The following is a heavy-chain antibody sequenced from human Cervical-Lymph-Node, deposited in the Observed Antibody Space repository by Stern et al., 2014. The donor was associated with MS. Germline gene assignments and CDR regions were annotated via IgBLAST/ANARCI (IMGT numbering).Heavy chain of an antibody. V-gene: IGHV1-18*01. CDR3: VRKGYASGWYGYFDY. CDR2: ISPHNGNT. J-gene: IGHJ4*02. CDR1: GYTFTSYG. Sequence: VQLLQSGAEVKKPGASVKVSCKTSGYTFTSYGLSWVRQAPGQGLEWMGWISPHNGNTHYAPTLQGRVTMTIDTSTTTAYMELRSLRSDDTAVYYCVRKGYASGWYGYFDYWGQGTLVTVSS. D-gene: IGHD6-19*01.